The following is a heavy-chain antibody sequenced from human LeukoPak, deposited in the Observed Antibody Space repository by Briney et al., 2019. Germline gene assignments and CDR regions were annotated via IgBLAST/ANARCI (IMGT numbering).Heavy chain of an antibody. Sequence: PSETLSLTCIVSGCSLSSRCYYWTWIRQSPGKGLEWIGHINYSGSANYNPSLWSRVTISVDTSKNQFSLNLSSVTAADTAVYYCSRGMGGTWYWLDPWGQGTLVTVSS. CDR2: INYSGSA. CDR3: SRGMGGTWYWLDP. J-gene: IGHJ5*02. D-gene: IGHD6-13*01. CDR1: GCSLSSRCYY. V-gene: IGHV4-61*01.